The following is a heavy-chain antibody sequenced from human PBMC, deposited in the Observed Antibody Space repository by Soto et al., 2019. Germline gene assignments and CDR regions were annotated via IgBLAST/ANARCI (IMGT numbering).Heavy chain of an antibody. V-gene: IGHV3-48*03. CDR1: GFTFDDYA. D-gene: IGHD1-26*01. J-gene: IGHJ4*02. CDR3: VRGASLNFDY. CDR2: ISIGGTTI. Sequence: PGGSLRLSCAASGFTFDDYAMHWVRQAPGKGLEWVSHISIGGTTIDYADSVKGRFTISRDNAKNSLYLQMNSLRAEDTAFYYCVRGASLNFDYWGQGTLVTVSS.